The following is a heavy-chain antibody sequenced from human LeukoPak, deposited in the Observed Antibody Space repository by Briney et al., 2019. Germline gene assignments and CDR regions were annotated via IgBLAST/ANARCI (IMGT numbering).Heavy chain of an antibody. CDR3: ARDITTYNLLENYYYYYGMDV. V-gene: IGHV1-46*01. CDR1: GYTFTSYY. Sequence: ASVKVSCKASGYTFTSYYMHWVRQAPGQGLEWMGIINPSGGSTSYAQKFQGRVTMTRDTSTSTVYMELSSLRSEDTAVYYCARDITTYNLLENYYYYYGMDVWGQGTTVTVPS. J-gene: IGHJ6*02. D-gene: IGHD1-14*01. CDR2: INPSGGST.